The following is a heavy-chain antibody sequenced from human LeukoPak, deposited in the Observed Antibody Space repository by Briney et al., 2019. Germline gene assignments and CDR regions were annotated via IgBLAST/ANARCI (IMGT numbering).Heavy chain of an antibody. CDR3: ARNGGRGPNYYYGMDV. CDR1: GYTFTGYY. CDR2: INPNSGGT. Sequence: ASVKVSCKASGYTFTGYYMHWVRQAPGQGLEWMGWINPNSGGTNYAQKFQGWVTTTRDTSISTAYMELSRLRSDDTAVYYCARNGGRGPNYYYGMDVWGQGTTVTVSS. D-gene: IGHD2-8*01. J-gene: IGHJ6*02. V-gene: IGHV1-2*04.